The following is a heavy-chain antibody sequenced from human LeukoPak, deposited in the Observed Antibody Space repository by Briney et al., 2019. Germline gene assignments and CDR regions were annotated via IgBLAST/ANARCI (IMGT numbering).Heavy chain of an antibody. CDR3: AKDRRRYCSSTSCPYYFDY. D-gene: IGHD2-2*01. Sequence: QPGGTLRLSCAASGFTFKNYGMSWVRQAPGKGLEWVSAISGSGGSTYYADSVKGRFTISRDNSKNTLYLQMNSLRAEDTAVYYCAKDRRRYCSSTSCPYYFDYWGQGTLVTVSS. V-gene: IGHV3-23*01. CDR1: GFTFKNYG. J-gene: IGHJ4*02. CDR2: ISGSGGST.